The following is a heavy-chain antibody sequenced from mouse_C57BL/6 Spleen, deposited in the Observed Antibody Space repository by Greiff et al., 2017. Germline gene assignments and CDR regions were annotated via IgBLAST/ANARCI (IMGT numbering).Heavy chain of an antibody. Sequence: EVQVVESGGDLVKPGGSLKLSCAASGFTFSSYGMSWVRQTPDKRLEWVATISSGGSYTYYPDSVKGRFTISRDNAKNTLYLQMSSLKSEDTAMYYCARPHYDYGKFAYWGPGTLVTVSA. CDR3: ARPHYDYGKFAY. J-gene: IGHJ3*01. D-gene: IGHD2-4*01. CDR2: ISSGGSYT. CDR1: GFTFSSYG. V-gene: IGHV5-6*01.